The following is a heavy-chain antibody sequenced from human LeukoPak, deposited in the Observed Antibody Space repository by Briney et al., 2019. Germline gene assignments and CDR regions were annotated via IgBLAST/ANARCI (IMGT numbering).Heavy chain of an antibody. J-gene: IGHJ6*02. V-gene: IGHV4-59*01. D-gene: IGHD3-22*01. CDR1: AGSISNYY. Sequence: SETLSLTCTVSAGSISNYYWSWIRQPPGKGLEWIGCIYYGGSTNYNPSLKSRVTISVDTSKNQFPLKLSSVTAADTAVYYCARRRYYDSSGYYYYGMDVWGQGTTVTVSS. CDR3: ARRRYYDSSGYYYYGMDV. CDR2: IYYGGST.